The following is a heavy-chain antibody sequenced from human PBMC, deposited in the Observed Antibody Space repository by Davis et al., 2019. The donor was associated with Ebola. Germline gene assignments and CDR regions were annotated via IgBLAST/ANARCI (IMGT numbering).Heavy chain of an antibody. J-gene: IGHJ4*02. CDR1: GFTFSGSA. D-gene: IGHD3-16*01. V-gene: IGHV3-73*01. Sequence: GESLKISCAASGFTFSGSAMHWVRQASGIGLEWVGRIRSKANSYATAYAASVKGRFTISRDDSKNTAYLQMNSLKTEDTAVYYCSGGGVVDYWGQGTLVTVSS. CDR3: SGGGVVDY. CDR2: IRSKANSYAT.